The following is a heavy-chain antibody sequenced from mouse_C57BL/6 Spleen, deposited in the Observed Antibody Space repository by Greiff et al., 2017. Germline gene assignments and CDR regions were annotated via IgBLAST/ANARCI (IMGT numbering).Heavy chain of an antibody. CDR2: INPSSGYT. V-gene: IGHV1-4*01. CDR1: GYTFTSYT. D-gene: IGHD3-1*01. J-gene: IGHJ4*01. Sequence: VKLQESGAELARPGASVKMSCKASGYTFTSYTMHWVKQRPGQGLEWIGYINPSSGYTKYNQKFKDKATLTADKSSSTAYMQLRSLTSEDSAVYYCARSGPYYAMDYWGQGTSVTVSS. CDR3: ARSGPYYAMDY.